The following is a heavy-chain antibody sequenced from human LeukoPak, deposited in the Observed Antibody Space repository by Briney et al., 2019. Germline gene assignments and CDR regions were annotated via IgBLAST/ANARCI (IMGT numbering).Heavy chain of an antibody. CDR2: IHPSGST. J-gene: IGHJ4*02. CDR1: GGSISSYY. Sequence: SETLSLTCTVSGGSISSYYWTWIRQSAGKGLEWIGRIHPSGSTNYNPSLESRVTMSVDTSKKQFSLKVTSVTATDTGVYYCARAPEFSSGWLLDWWGQGSLVTVPS. D-gene: IGHD6-19*01. CDR3: ARAPEFSSGWLLDW. V-gene: IGHV4-4*07.